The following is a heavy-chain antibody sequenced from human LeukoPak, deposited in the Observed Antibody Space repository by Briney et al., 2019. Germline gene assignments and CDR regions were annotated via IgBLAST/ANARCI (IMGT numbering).Heavy chain of an antibody. CDR3: ATPTTYYYDSSGSSAFDI. D-gene: IGHD3-22*01. J-gene: IGHJ3*02. CDR2: IIPIFGTA. CDR1: GGTFSSYA. Sequence: ASVKVSCKASGGTFSSYAISWVRQAPGQGLEWMGGIIPIFGTANYAQKFQGRVTITTDESTSTAYMELSSLRSEDTAVYYCATPTTYYYDSSGSSAFDIWGQGTMVTVSS. V-gene: IGHV1-69*05.